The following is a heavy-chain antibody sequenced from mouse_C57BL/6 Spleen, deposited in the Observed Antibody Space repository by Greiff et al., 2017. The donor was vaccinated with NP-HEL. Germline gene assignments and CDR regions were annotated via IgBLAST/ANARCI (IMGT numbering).Heavy chain of an antibody. CDR1: GYTFTSYT. J-gene: IGHJ1*03. Sequence: QVQLQQSGAELARPGASVKMSCKASGYTFTSYTMHWVKQRPGQGLEWIGYINPSSGYTKYNQKFKDKATLTADKSSSTAYMQLSSLTSEDSAVYYCARSLYGNYGGWYFDVWGTGTMVTVSS. CDR3: ARSLYGNYGGWYFDV. V-gene: IGHV1-4*01. CDR2: INPSSGYT. D-gene: IGHD2-1*01.